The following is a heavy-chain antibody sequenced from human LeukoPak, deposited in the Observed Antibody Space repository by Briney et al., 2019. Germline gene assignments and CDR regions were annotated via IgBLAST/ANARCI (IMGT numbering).Heavy chain of an antibody. CDR1: GFTFSSYA. D-gene: IGHD2-2*01. V-gene: IGHV3-23*01. CDR2: ISGSGGST. J-gene: IGHJ4*02. CDR3: AKGYCSSTSCPLFDY. Sequence: GGSLRLSCAASGFTFSSYAMSWVRQAPGKGLEWVSAISGSGGSTYYADSVKGRFTISRDNSKNTLYLQMNSLRAEDMAVYYCAKGYCSSTSCPLFDYWGQGTLVTVSS.